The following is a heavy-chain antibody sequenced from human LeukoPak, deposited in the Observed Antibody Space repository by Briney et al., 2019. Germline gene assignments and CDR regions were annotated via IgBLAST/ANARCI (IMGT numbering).Heavy chain of an antibody. CDR2: IYYSGST. Sequence: SETLSLTCTVSGGSISSYYWSWIRPPPGKGLEWIGYIYYSGSTNYNPSLKSRATISVDTSKNQFSLKLSSVTAADTAVYYCARDLYLTGYGDWGQGTLVTVSS. J-gene: IGHJ4*02. V-gene: IGHV4-59*01. CDR1: GGSISSYY. CDR3: ARDLYLTGYGD. D-gene: IGHD3-9*01.